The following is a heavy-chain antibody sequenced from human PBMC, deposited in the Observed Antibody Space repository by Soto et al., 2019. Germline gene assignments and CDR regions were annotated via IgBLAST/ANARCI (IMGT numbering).Heavy chain of an antibody. J-gene: IGHJ6*02. D-gene: IGHD3-10*01. V-gene: IGHV4-34*01. CDR2: INHSGST. CDR1: GGSFSGYY. CDR3: ARGGGAYYYYGMDV. Sequence: SETLSLTCAVYGGSFSGYYWSWIRQPPGKGLEWIGEINHSGSTNYNPSLKSRVTISVDTSKNQFSLKLSSVTAADTAVYYCARGGGAYYYYGMDVWGQGTTVTVS.